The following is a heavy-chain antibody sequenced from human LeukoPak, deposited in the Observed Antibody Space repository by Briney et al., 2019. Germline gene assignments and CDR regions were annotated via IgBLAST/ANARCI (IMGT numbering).Heavy chain of an antibody. J-gene: IGHJ4*02. Sequence: ASVKVSCKASGYTFTSYYIHWVRQAPGQGLEWMGIFNPGGGSTSYAQKLQGRITMTSDTTTSTGYMTLCSLRTEDTVVYYCVRELSGGSFDYWGQEALVTVSS. V-gene: IGHV1-46*01. CDR2: FNPGGGST. D-gene: IGHD7-27*01. CDR3: VRELSGGSFDY. CDR1: GYTFTSYY.